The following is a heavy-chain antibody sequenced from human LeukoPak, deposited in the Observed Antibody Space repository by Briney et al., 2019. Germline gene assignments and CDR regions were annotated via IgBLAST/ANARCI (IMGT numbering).Heavy chain of an antibody. CDR3: ARDSRHYYGSGSYLYFDY. V-gene: IGHV3-66*01. CDR2: IYSGGST. Sequence: GGSLRLSCAASGFTVISKYVNWVRRAPGKGLERVSVIYSGGSTYYGDSVKGRFTISRDNSKNTLYLQMNSLRAEDTAVYYCARDSRHYYGSGSYLYFDYWGQGTLVTVSS. D-gene: IGHD3-10*01. J-gene: IGHJ4*02. CDR1: GFTVISKY.